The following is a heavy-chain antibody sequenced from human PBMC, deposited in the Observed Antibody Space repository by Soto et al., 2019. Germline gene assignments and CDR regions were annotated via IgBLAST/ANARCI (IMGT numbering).Heavy chain of an antibody. CDR2: IYPGDSDT. J-gene: IGHJ4*02. D-gene: IGHD3-10*01. V-gene: IGHV5-51*01. CDR3: ARQDGSGSYPPDY. Sequence: PGESLKISCKGSGYSFTNYWIAWVRQMPGKGLEWMRIIYPGDSDTKYSPSFQGQVTISADKSISTAYLQWSNLKASDTAMYYCARQDGSGSYPPDYWGPGTLVTVSS. CDR1: GYSFTNYW.